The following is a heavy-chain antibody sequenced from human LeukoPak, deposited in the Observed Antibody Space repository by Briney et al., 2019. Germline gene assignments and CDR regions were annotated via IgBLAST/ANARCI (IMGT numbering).Heavy chain of an antibody. Sequence: PGGSLRLSCAASGFTFSSYWMGWVRQAPGKGLEWVANIKQDGSEKYYVDSVKGRFTISRDNAKNSLYLQVNSLRAEDTAVYYCARDSYDSSGYSKFWGQGTLVTVSS. D-gene: IGHD3-22*01. CDR1: GFTFSSYW. J-gene: IGHJ4*02. V-gene: IGHV3-7*01. CDR2: IKQDGSEK. CDR3: ARDSYDSSGYSKF.